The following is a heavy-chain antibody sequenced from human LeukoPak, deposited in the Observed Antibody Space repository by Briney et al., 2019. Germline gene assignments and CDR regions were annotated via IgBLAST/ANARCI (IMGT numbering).Heavy chain of an antibody. V-gene: IGHV3-23*01. J-gene: IGHJ2*01. D-gene: IGHD1-1*01. CDR3: AKPRAMTTGVGRYFDL. Sequence: AGGSLRLACAASGFTFTSYAMSWVRQAPGKGLEWVSAISGGGENTYYADSVKGRCTISRDNSKNTLYLQMNSLRAEDTATYYCAKPRAMTTGVGRYFDLWGRGTLVTVSS. CDR1: GFTFTSYA. CDR2: ISGGGENT.